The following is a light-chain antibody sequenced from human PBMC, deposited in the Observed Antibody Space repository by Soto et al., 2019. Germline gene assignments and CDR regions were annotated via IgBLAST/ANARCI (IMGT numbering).Light chain of an antibody. CDR1: QSISRF. J-gene: IGKJ2*01. Sequence: DIQMTQSPSTLYASVGDRVTITCRASQSISRFLAWYQQKPGKAPKLLINTASSLESGVPSRFSGSGSGTEFTLTISSLQPDDFATYYCQQYKSYSQTFGQGTKLEIK. V-gene: IGKV1-5*03. CDR3: QQYKSYSQT. CDR2: TAS.